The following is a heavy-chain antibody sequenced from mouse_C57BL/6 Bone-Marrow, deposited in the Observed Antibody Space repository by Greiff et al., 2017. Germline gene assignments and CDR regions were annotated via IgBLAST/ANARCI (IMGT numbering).Heavy chain of an antibody. CDR2: SRNKANDYTT. CDR3: ARDGGYDAMDD. CDR1: GFTFSDFY. D-gene: IGHD3-1*01. J-gene: IGHJ4*01. V-gene: IGHV7-1*01. Sequence: EVQVVESGGGLVQSGRSLRLSCATSGFTFSDFYMEWVRQAPGKGLEWIAASRNKANDYTTEYSASVKGRFIVSRDTSQSILYLQMNALRAEDTAIYYCARDGGYDAMDDWGQGTSVTVSS.